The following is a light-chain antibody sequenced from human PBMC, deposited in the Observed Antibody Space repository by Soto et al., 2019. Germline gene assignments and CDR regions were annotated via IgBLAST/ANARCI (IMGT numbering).Light chain of an antibody. CDR3: QQYNSYSPT. V-gene: IGKV1-5*03. CDR2: KAS. CDR1: QSISSW. J-gene: IGKJ1*01. Sequence: DIQMPQSPSTLSASVGDRVTITCRASQSISSWLAWYQQKPGKAPKLLIYKASSLESGVPSRFSGSGSGTEFTLTISSLQPDDFATYYCQQYNSYSPTCGQGTKVDIK.